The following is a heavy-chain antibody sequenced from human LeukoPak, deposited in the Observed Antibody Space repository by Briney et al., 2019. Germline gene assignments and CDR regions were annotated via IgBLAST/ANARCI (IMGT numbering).Heavy chain of an antibody. V-gene: IGHV3-7*02. CDR1: GFTFSNYW. CDR2: IKQDGSEK. CDR3: ASLWDDGY. Sequence: PGGSLSLSCEASGFTFSNYWMTWVRQAPGKGLEWVATIKQDGSEKYYVNSVKGRFTISRDNTKDSLYLQMNSLRADDTALYYCASLWDDGYWGQGTLVPVSS. J-gene: IGHJ4*02. D-gene: IGHD1-1*01.